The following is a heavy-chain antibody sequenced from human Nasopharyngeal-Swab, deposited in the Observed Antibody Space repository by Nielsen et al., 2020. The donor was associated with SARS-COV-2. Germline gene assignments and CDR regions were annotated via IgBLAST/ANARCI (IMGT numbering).Heavy chain of an antibody. J-gene: IGHJ4*02. V-gene: IGHV1-18*04. CDR1: GYPFTDHG. D-gene: IGHD6-6*01. Sequence: ASVKVSCKPSGYPFTDHGITWVRQAPGQGLEWMGWISVNNGNTNYAREFQGRVTLTTDTSTSTAYMELRSLRFDDTAVYYCARKHSIASDYWGQGTPVTVSS. CDR2: ISVNNGNT. CDR3: ARKHSIASDY.